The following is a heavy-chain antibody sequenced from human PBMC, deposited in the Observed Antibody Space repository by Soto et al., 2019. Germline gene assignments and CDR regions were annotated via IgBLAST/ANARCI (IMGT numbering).Heavy chain of an antibody. J-gene: IGHJ4*02. V-gene: IGHV1-69*01. Sequence: QVQLVQSGAEVKKPGSSVKVSCKASGGTFSSYAISWVRQAPGQGLEWMGGIIPIFGTANYAQKFQGSVTITADESTSTAYMELSSLRSEDTAVYYCASLSRGEYQLLVEDYWGQGTLVTVSS. D-gene: IGHD2-2*01. CDR3: ASLSRGEYQLLVEDY. CDR2: IIPIFGTA. CDR1: GGTFSSYA.